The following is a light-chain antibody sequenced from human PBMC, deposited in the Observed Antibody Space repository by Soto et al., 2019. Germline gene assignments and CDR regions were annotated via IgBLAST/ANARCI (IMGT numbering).Light chain of an antibody. J-gene: IGKJ5*01. CDR1: QSVSNNY. V-gene: IGKV3-11*01. Sequence: EIVLTQSPGTLSLSPGERATLSCRASQSVSNNYLAWFQQKPGQAPRLLIYDASNRATGIPARFSGSGSGTDFTLTISSLEPEDFAIYYCQQRTNWPPAFGQGTHWRL. CDR2: DAS. CDR3: QQRTNWPPA.